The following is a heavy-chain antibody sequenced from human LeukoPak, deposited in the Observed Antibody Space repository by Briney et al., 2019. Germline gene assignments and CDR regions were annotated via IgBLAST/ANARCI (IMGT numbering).Heavy chain of an antibody. J-gene: IGHJ4*02. CDR2: INPNSGGT. V-gene: IGHV1-2*02. D-gene: IGHD6-13*01. Sequence: ASVKVSCKASGYTFTGYYMHWVRQAPGQGLEWMGCINPNSGGTNYAQKFQGRVTMTRDTSISTAYMELSRLRSDDTAVYYCASLEISGYSSSWYDYWGQGTLVTVSS. CDR3: ASLEISGYSSSWYDY. CDR1: GYTFTGYY.